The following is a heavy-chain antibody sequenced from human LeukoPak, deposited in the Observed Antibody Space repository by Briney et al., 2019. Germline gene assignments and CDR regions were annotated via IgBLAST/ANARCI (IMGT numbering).Heavy chain of an antibody. J-gene: IGHJ3*02. D-gene: IGHD1-14*01. V-gene: IGHV4-59*01. CDR2: IYYSGST. CDR1: GGSISSYY. CDR3: ARDKPPGDAFDI. Sequence: SETLSLTCTVSGGSISSYYWSWIRQPPGKGLEWIGYIYYSGSTNYNPSLKSRVTISVDTSKNQFSLKLSSVTAADTAAYYCARDKPPGDAFDIWGQGTMVTVSS.